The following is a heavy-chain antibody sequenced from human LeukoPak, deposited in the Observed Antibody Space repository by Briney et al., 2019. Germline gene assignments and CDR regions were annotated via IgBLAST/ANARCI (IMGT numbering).Heavy chain of an antibody. D-gene: IGHD2-8*01. J-gene: IGHJ4*02. V-gene: IGHV3-23*01. CDR1: GFTFSSYA. Sequence: GGSLRLSCAASGFTFSSYAMSWVRRAPGKGLEWVSAISGSGGSTYYADSVKGRFTISRDNSKNTLYQQMNSLRAEDTAAYYCAKTGYCTKGVCQPHYYWGQGTLVTVSS. CDR2: ISGSGGST. CDR3: AKTGYCTKGVCQPHYY.